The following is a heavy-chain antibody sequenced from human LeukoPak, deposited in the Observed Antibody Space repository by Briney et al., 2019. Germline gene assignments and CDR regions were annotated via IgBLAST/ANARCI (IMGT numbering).Heavy chain of an antibody. Sequence: ASVKVSCKASGYTFTSYAMHWVRQAPGQRLEWMGWINAGNGNTKYSQEFQGRVTITRDTSASTAYMELSSLRSEDMAVYCCARELEDIVVVPAAELYYWGQGTLVTVSS. CDR2: INAGNGNT. CDR1: GYTFTSYA. V-gene: IGHV1-3*03. J-gene: IGHJ4*02. D-gene: IGHD2-2*01. CDR3: ARELEDIVVVPAAELYY.